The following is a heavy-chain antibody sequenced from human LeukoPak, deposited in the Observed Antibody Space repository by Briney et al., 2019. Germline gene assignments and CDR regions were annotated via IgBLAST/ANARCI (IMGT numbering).Heavy chain of an antibody. J-gene: IGHJ3*02. CDR2: IKQDGSEK. Sequence: PGGSLRFSCANSGFTLSSYWMSWVRQAPGKGLEWVANIKQDGSEKYYVDSVKGRFTISRDNAKNSLYLQMNSLRAEDTAVYYCARRVRYDFWSGSGLGAFDIWGQGTMVTVSS. CDR1: GFTLSSYW. V-gene: IGHV3-7*01. CDR3: ARRVRYDFWSGSGLGAFDI. D-gene: IGHD3-3*01.